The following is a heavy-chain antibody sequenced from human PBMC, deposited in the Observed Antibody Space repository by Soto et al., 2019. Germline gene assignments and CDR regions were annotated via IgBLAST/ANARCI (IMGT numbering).Heavy chain of an antibody. Sequence: GGSLRLSCAASGFTFSSYAMSWVRQAPGKGLEWVSAISGSGGSTYYADSVKGRFTISRDNSKNTLYLQMNSLRAEDTAVYYCAEDLDYSSSSHLDYWGQGTLVTVSS. V-gene: IGHV3-23*01. D-gene: IGHD6-6*01. J-gene: IGHJ4*02. CDR3: AEDLDYSSSSHLDY. CDR1: GFTFSSYA. CDR2: ISGSGGST.